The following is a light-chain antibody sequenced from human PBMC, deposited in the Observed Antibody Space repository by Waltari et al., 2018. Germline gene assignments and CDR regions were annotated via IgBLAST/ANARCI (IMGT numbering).Light chain of an antibody. CDR2: GAS. CDR3: QQYGSSPEPLYT. CDR1: QSVSSSH. J-gene: IGKJ2*01. Sequence: EIVLTQSPGTLSLSPGERATLSCRASQSVSSSHLAWYQQKPGQAPRLLIYGASSRATGIPDRFSGSGSGTDFTLTISRLEPEDFAVYYCQQYGSSPEPLYTFGQGTKLEIK. V-gene: IGKV3-20*01.